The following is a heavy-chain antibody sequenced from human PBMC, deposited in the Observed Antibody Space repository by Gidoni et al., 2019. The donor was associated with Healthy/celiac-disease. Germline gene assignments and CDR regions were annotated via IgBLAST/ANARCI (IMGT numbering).Heavy chain of an antibody. V-gene: IGHV5-51*01. D-gene: IGHD1-26*01. CDR2: INLGDSDT. J-gene: IGHJ4*02. CDR3: ARQMGGATRFFDY. CDR1: GYSFTSYW. Sequence: VQLVQSGAEVKKPGESLKIHCKGSGYSFTSYWIGWVRQMPGKGLECMWIINLGDSDTRYSPYFQGQVTISAEKSINTAYLQWSSLKGSDTAMYYCARQMGGATRFFDYGGQGTLVTVSS.